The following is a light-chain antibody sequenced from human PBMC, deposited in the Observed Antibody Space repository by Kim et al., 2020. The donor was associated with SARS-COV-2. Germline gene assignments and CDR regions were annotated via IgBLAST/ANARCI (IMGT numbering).Light chain of an antibody. V-gene: IGLV1-44*01. Sequence: RVTISCSGSTSNIGINSVNWYQQVPGTAPKLLIHSNSQRPSGVPDRFSASKSGTSASLAISGLQSEDEADYYCAAWDDRLNGPGVFGGGTQLTVL. CDR3: AAWDDRLNGPGV. CDR1: TSNIGINS. J-gene: IGLJ2*01. CDR2: SNS.